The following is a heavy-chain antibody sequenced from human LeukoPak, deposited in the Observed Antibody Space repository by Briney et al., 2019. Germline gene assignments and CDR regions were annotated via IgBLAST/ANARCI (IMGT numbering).Heavy chain of an antibody. D-gene: IGHD3-10*02. V-gene: IGHV4-38-2*02. CDR1: GYSISSDYF. CDR2: IYHSGST. Sequence: ASETLSLTCTVSGYSISSDYFWGWIRQPPGKGLEWIGSIYHSGSTYYNPSLKSRVTISVDTSKNQFSLKLSSVTAADTAVYYCARDRVGYYVDYWGQGTLVTVSS. CDR3: ARDRVGYYVDY. J-gene: IGHJ4*02.